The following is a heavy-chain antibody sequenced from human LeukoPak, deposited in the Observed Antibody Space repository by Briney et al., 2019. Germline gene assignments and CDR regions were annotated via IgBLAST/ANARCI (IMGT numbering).Heavy chain of an antibody. V-gene: IGHV3-7*01. CDR3: AREIEDITILEVVIIGWFDA. CDR2: IKQDGSEK. D-gene: IGHD3-3*01. CDR1: GFTFSSYC. J-gene: IGHJ5*02. Sequence: PGGSLRLSCAASGFTFSSYCTSWVRQAPGKGLEWVANIKQDGSEKNYVDSVKGRFTISRDNAKNSLYLQMNSLRAEDTAVYYCAREIEDITILEVVIIGWFDAWGQGTLVTVSS.